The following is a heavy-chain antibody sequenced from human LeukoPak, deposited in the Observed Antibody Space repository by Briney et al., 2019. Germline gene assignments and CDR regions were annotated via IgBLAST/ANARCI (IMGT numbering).Heavy chain of an antibody. CDR2: ISSGTTII. CDR3: ARGTQLWLPTNWFDP. V-gene: IGHV3-48*01. CDR1: GFTFSSYA. Sequence: PGGSLRLSCAASGFTFSSYAMNWVRQAPGKGLEWVSYISSGTTIIYYVDSVKGRFTISRDNVKNSLYLQMNSLRAEDTAVYYCARGTQLWLPTNWFDPWGQGTLVTVSS. J-gene: IGHJ5*02. D-gene: IGHD5-18*01.